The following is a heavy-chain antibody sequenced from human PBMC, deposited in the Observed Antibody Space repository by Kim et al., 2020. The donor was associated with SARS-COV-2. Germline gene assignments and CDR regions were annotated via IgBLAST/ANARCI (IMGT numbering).Heavy chain of an antibody. J-gene: IGHJ4*02. CDR3: AKDKVGGRIAVAGYFDY. CDR2: ISYDGSNK. V-gene: IGHV3-30*18. CDR1: GFTFSSYG. D-gene: IGHD6-19*01. Sequence: GGSLRLSCAASGFTFSSYGMHWVRQAPGKGLEWVAVISYDGSNKYYADSVKGRFTISRDNSKNTLYLQMNSLRAEDTAVYYCAKDKVGGRIAVAGYFDYWGQGTLVTVSS.